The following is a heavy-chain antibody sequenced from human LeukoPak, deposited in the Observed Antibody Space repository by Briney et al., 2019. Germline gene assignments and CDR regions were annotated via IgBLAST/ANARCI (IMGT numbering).Heavy chain of an antibody. V-gene: IGHV3-21*04. J-gene: IGHJ5*02. Sequence: PGGSLRLSCAASGFTFSSYSMNWVRQAPGKGLEWVSSISSSSSYIYYADSVKGRFTISRDNAKNSLYLQMNSLRAEDTAVYYCTRGYFDSSGHNSYAPWGQGTLVTVSS. CDR2: ISSSSSYI. CDR3: TRGYFDSSGHNSYAP. CDR1: GFTFSSYS. D-gene: IGHD3-22*01.